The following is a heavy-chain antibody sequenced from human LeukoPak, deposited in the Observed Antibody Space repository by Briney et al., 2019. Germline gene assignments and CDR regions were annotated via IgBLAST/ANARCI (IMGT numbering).Heavy chain of an antibody. D-gene: IGHD3-3*01. J-gene: IGHJ4*02. CDR1: GFTFSSYS. CDR3: ARGDYDFWSGYYTTFGY. Sequence: GSLRLSCAASGFTFSSYSMNWVRRAPGKGLEWVSSISSSSSYIYYADSVKGRFTISRDNAKNSLYLQMNSLRAEDTAVYYCARGDYDFWSGYYTTFGYWGQGTLVTVSS. CDR2: ISSSSSYI. V-gene: IGHV3-21*01.